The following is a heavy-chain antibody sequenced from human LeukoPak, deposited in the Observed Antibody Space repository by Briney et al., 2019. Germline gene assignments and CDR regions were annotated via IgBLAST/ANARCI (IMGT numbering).Heavy chain of an antibody. V-gene: IGHV4-31*03. Sequence: SQTLSLTCTVSGGSISSGGYYWSWIRQHPGKGLEWIGYIYYSGNTYYNPSLKSRVTISVDTSQNQFSLKLSSVTAADTAVYYCARGGHYYYDSSGYYYLPYFDYWGQGTLVTVSS. J-gene: IGHJ4*02. CDR2: IYYSGNT. CDR3: ARGGHYYYDSSGYYYLPYFDY. D-gene: IGHD3-22*01. CDR1: GGSISSGGYY.